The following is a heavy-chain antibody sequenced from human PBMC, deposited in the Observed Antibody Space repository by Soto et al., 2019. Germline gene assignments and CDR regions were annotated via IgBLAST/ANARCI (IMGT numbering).Heavy chain of an antibody. CDR3: ARRFGELLPLGFGYSMDV. V-gene: IGHV4-59*01. D-gene: IGHD3-10*01. CDR2: IYYSGST. J-gene: IGHJ6*03. Sequence: SETLSLTCTVSGGSISSYYWSWIRQPPGKGLEWIGYIYYSGSTNYNPSLKSRVTISVDTSKNQFSLKLSSVTAADTAVYYCARRFGELLPLGFGYSMDVWGKGTTVTVSS. CDR1: GGSISSYY.